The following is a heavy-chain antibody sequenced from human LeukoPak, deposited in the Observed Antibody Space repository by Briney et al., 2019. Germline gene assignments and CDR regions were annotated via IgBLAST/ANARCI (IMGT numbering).Heavy chain of an antibody. CDR3: ARTYGSSGLGYFDL. CDR1: GFTFSDYY. V-gene: IGHV4-59*01. J-gene: IGHJ2*01. Sequence: PGGSLRLSCAASGFTFSDYYWSWIRQPPGKGLEWIGYIYYSGSTNYSPSLKSRLTISVDTSKNQFSLKLSSVTAADTAVYYCARTYGSSGLGYFDLWGRGTLVTVSS. D-gene: IGHD6-13*01. CDR2: IYYSGST.